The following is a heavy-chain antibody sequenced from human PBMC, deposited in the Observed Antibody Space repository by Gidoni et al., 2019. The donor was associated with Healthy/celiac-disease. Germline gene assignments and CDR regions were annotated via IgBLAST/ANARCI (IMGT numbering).Heavy chain of an antibody. V-gene: IGHV4-4*02. Sequence: QVQLQESGPGLVKPSGTLSLTCAVSGGSISSSNWWRWVRQPPGKGLEWIGEIYHSGSTNYNPSLKSRVTISVDKSKNQCSLKLSSVTAADTAVYYCARCLGRHFTSGLYYGMDVWGQGTTVTVSS. J-gene: IGHJ6*02. CDR2: IYHSGST. D-gene: IGHD3-10*01. CDR3: ARCLGRHFTSGLYYGMDV. CDR1: GGSISSSNW.